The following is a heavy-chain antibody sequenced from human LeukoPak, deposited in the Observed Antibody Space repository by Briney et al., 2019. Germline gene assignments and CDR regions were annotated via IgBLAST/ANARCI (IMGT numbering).Heavy chain of an antibody. CDR1: RYSISSGFY. V-gene: IGHV4-38-2*02. Sequence: SETLALTCTVSRYSISSGFYWGWIRQPPGKGLEWIGSMYHSGSTYYNPSLKSRVTISVDTSKNQFSLKLNSVTAADTAVYYCARGYCSGASCYAFDIWGQGTMVTVSS. CDR3: ARGYCSGASCYAFDI. J-gene: IGHJ3*02. CDR2: MYHSGST. D-gene: IGHD2-15*01.